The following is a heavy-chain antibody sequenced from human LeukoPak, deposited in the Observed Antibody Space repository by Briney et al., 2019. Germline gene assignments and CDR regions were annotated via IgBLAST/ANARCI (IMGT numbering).Heavy chain of an antibody. Sequence: SVKVSCKASGGTFSRYAISWVRQAAGQGLEWMGGIIPIFGTANYAQKFQGRVTNTADESMSADYMEANNLRSEYTAVYYCARAYSGYDFFDYWGQGILVTVSS. CDR1: GGTFSRYA. CDR2: IIPIFGTA. D-gene: IGHD5-12*01. CDR3: ARAYSGYDFFDY. J-gene: IGHJ4*02. V-gene: IGHV1-69*13.